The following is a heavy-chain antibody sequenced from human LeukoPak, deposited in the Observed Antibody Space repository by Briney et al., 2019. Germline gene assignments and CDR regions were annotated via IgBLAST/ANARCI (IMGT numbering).Heavy chain of an antibody. CDR2: ISDGGDTI. Sequence: GGSLRLSCATSGFTFSINAMSWVRQAPGKGLEWVSVISDGGDTIYYADSVKGRFTISRDISKNTLYLQMNSLRAEDTAIYYCAKVGIVVGGDYYDYWGQGTLVTVSS. J-gene: IGHJ4*02. V-gene: IGHV3-23*01. CDR1: GFTFSINA. D-gene: IGHD3-22*01. CDR3: AKVGIVVGGDYYDY.